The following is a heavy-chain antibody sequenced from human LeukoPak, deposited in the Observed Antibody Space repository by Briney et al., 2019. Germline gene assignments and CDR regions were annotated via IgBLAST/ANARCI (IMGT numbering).Heavy chain of an antibody. D-gene: IGHD3-10*01. V-gene: IGHV1-18*01. CDR1: GYTFTSYG. CDR3: ARDRGDDDLYYYYYGMDV. CDR2: ISAYNGNT. J-gene: IGHJ6*02. Sequence: ASVKVSCKASGYTFTSYGISWVRQAPGQGLEWMGWISAYNGNTNYAQKLQGRVTMTTDTSTSTAYMELRSLRSDDTAVYYCARDRGDDDLYYYYYGMDVWGQGTTVTVSS.